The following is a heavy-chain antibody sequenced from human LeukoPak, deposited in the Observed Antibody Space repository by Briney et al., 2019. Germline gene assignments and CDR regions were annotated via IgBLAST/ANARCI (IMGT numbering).Heavy chain of an antibody. D-gene: IGHD3-22*01. CDR3: ARDRPYYYDSSES. Sequence: GGSLRLSCAASGFTVSSNYMSWVRQAPGKGLEWVSVIYSGGSTYYADSVKGRFTISRDNSKNTLYLQMNSLRAEDTAVYYCARDRPYYYDSSESWGQGTLVTVSS. V-gene: IGHV3-66*01. CDR2: IYSGGST. CDR1: GFTVSSNY. J-gene: IGHJ4*02.